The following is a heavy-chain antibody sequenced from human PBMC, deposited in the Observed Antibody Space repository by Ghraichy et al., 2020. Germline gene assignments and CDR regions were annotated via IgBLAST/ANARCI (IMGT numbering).Heavy chain of an antibody. D-gene: IGHD2-2*01. V-gene: IGHV1-46*01. CDR2: INPSGGST. CDR3: ARGGDIVVVPTAIPPLHYYFYGMDV. Sequence: ASVQVSCKASGYTFTSYYMHWVRQAPGQGLEWMGIINPSGGSTTYAQKFQGRVTMTRDTSTSTVYMDLSSLRSEDTAVYYCARGGDIVVVPTAIPPLHYYFYGMDVWGQGTPVTVSS. J-gene: IGHJ6*02. CDR1: GYTFTSYY.